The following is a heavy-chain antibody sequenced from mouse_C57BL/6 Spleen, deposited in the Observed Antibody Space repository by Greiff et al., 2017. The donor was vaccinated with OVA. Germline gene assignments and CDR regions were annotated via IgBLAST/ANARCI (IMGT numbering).Heavy chain of an antibody. CDR1: GYTFTSYW. V-gene: IGHV1-55*01. CDR2: IYPGSGST. CDR3: ARGGYYDYDRVYAMDY. J-gene: IGHJ4*01. D-gene: IGHD2-4*01. Sequence: QVQLQQPGAELVKPGASVKMSCKASGYTFTSYWITWVKQRPGQGLEWIGDIYPGSGSTNYNEKFKSKATLTVDTSSSTAYMQLSSLTSEDSAVYYCARGGYYDYDRVYAMDYWGQGTSVTVSS.